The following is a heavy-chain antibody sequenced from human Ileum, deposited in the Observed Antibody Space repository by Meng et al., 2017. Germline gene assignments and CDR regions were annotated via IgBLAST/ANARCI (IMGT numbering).Heavy chain of an antibody. D-gene: IGHD3-22*01. V-gene: IGHV4-59*08. Sequence: QVQLQESGSGLLKPSDTLALPCIASGASISSHYWTWIRQPPGKGLEYIGYIYYRGGASYNPSLRSRVTMSVDTSKNQFSLNLSSVTAADTAVYYCARLLDSSDWGWFDPWGQGTLVTVSS. CDR3: ARLLDSSDWGWFDP. J-gene: IGHJ5*02. CDR1: GASISSHY. CDR2: IYYRGGA.